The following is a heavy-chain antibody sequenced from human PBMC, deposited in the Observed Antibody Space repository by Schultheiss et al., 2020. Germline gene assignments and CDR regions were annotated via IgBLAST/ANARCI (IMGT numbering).Heavy chain of an antibody. CDR2: ISSDCSGT. CDR3: ACLTPGGGD. V-gene: IGHV3-74*01. Sequence: GESLKISCAASGFTVSTSYMHWFRQVPGEGLVWVSRISSDCSGTTYADSVKGRFSISRDNAKSTLYLQMNSLSDEDTAVYYCACLTPGGGDWGLGTLVTVS. D-gene: IGHD2-21*01. J-gene: IGHJ4*02. CDR1: GFTVSTSY.